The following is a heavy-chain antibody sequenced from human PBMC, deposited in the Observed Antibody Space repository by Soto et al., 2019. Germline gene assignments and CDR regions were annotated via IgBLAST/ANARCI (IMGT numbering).Heavy chain of an antibody. CDR1: GGTFSSYT. CDR2: IIPILGIA. CDR3: ARDMDNWNFTNWFDP. D-gene: IGHD1-7*01. Sequence: QVQLVQSGAEVKKPGSSVKVSCKASGGTFSSYTISWVRQAPGQGLEWMGRIIPILGIANYAQKFQGRVTITADKSTSTAYMELSRLRSEDTAVYYCARDMDNWNFTNWFDPWGQGTLVTVSS. J-gene: IGHJ5*02. V-gene: IGHV1-69*08.